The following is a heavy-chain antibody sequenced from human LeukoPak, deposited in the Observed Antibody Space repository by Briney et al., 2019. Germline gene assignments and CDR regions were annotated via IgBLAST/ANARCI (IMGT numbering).Heavy chain of an antibody. V-gene: IGHV3-49*04. CDR3: ARGAVWGDYFDY. CDR2: MRSKRYGGTA. J-gene: IGHJ4*02. D-gene: IGHD3-16*01. Sequence: GGSLRLSCTASRFTFGDAAVSWVRQAPGKGLEWVGFMRSKRYGGTAPYATSVKGRFTISRDDSRGIAYLQMNSLRAEDTAVYYCARGAVWGDYFDYWGQGTLVTVSS. CDR1: RFTFGDAA.